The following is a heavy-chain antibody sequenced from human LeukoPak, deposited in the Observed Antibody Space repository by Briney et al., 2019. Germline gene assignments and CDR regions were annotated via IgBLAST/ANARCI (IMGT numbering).Heavy chain of an antibody. Sequence: SETLSLTCTVSGGSISSYYWSWIRQLAGKGLEWIGRIYTSGSTNYNPSLKSRVTMSADTSKSQFSLKLSSVTAADTAVYYCAREELDYSNYAAGFDPWGQGTLVTVSS. D-gene: IGHD4-11*01. J-gene: IGHJ5*02. CDR2: IYTSGST. CDR1: GGSISSYY. V-gene: IGHV4-4*07. CDR3: AREELDYSNYAAGFDP.